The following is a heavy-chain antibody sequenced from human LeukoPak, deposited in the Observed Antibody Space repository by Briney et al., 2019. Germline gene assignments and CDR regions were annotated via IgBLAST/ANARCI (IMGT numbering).Heavy chain of an antibody. V-gene: IGHV4-39*01. D-gene: IGHD3-9*01. J-gene: IGHJ5*02. Sequence: SETLSLTCTVSVGSISSSSYYWGWIRQPPGKGLEWIGSIYYSGSTYYNPSLKSRVTISVDTSKNQFSLKLSSVTAADTAVYYCARHLYDILTGYYIGGSWFDPWGQGTLVTVSS. CDR1: VGSISSSSYY. CDR2: IYYSGST. CDR3: ARHLYDILTGYYIGGSWFDP.